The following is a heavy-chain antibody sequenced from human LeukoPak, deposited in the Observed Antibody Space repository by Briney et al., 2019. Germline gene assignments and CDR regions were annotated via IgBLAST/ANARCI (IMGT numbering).Heavy chain of an antibody. CDR3: ARLRDDYCDY. D-gene: IGHD5-24*01. J-gene: IGHJ4*02. V-gene: IGHV5-51*01. Sequence: GESLKISCKGSGYSFTSYWSGWVRQMPGKGLEWMGIIYPGDSDTRYSPAFQGQVTISADTSISTAYLQWSSLKASDTAMYYCARLRDDYCDYWGQGTLITASS. CDR2: IYPGDSDT. CDR1: GYSFTSYW.